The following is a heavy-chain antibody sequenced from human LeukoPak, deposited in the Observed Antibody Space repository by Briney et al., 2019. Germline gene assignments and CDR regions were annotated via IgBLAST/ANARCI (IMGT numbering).Heavy chain of an antibody. J-gene: IGHJ4*02. CDR2: ISGGGDNT. Sequence: GGSLRLSCAASGFTFSSYAMSWVRQAPGQGLEWVSAISGGGDNTYYADSVKGRFTISRDNSKNTLYVQMTSLRAEDTSVYYCASEDTAMVLSLDYWGQGTLVTVSS. CDR1: GFTFSSYA. V-gene: IGHV3-23*01. D-gene: IGHD5-18*01. CDR3: ASEDTAMVLSLDY.